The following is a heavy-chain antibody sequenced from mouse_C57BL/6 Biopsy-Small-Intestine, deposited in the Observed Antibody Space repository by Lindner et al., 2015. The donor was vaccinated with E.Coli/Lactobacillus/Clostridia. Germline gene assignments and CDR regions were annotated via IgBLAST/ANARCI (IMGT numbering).Heavy chain of an antibody. V-gene: IGHV1-66*01. CDR2: FNTGNGNT. J-gene: IGHJ3*02. D-gene: IGHD1-1*02. Sequence: SVKVSCKASGYTFTNDPIHWVRQAPGQRPEWMAWFNTGNGNTQSSQSFKGRLTITRDTPASTVYMELSSLRSEDTAVYYCAREGAPVGATFDLWGQGTLVTVS. CDR3: AREGAPVGATFDL. CDR1: GYTFTNDP.